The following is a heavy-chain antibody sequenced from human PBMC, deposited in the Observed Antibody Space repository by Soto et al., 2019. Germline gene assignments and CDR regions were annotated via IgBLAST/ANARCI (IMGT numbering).Heavy chain of an antibody. CDR3: AREYSSAWKTVDY. Sequence: EVQLLESGGGLVQPGRSLRLSCAASGFTFNSYAGSWVRQAPGKELEWVSAISDIGGTTYYADSVKGRFTISRDNSKNTLYLQMNSLRAEATAVYYCAREYSSAWKTVDYWGQGTLVTVSS. D-gene: IGHD6-19*01. CDR1: GFTFNSYA. CDR2: ISDIGGTT. V-gene: IGHV3-23*01. J-gene: IGHJ4*02.